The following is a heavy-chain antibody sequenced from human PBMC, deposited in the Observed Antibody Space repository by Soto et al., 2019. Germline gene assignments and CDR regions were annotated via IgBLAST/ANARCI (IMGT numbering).Heavy chain of an antibody. CDR1: GGTFSSYA. D-gene: IGHD2-2*02. CDR3: AVLLGYCSSTSCYSGMDV. V-gene: IGHV1-69*06. CDR2: IIPIFGTA. J-gene: IGHJ6*02. Sequence: SVKVSCKASGGTFSSYAISWVRQAPGQGLEWMGGIIPIFGTANYAQKFQGRVTITADKSTSTAYMELSSLRSEDTAVYYCAVLLGYCSSTSCYSGMDVWGQGTTVTVSS.